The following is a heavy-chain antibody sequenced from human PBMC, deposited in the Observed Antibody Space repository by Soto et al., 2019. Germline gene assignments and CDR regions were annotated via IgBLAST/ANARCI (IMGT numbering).Heavy chain of an antibody. J-gene: IGHJ5*02. CDR3: ANQRTKAFNWFDP. D-gene: IGHD1-1*01. V-gene: IGHV1-69*05. CDR1: GGTFSSYA. Sequence: ASVKVSCKASGGTFSSYAISWVRQAPGQGLEWMGGIIPIFGTANYAQKFQGRVTITRDTSASTAYMELSSLRSEDTAVYYCANQRTKAFNWFDPWGQGTLVTVSS. CDR2: IIPIFGTA.